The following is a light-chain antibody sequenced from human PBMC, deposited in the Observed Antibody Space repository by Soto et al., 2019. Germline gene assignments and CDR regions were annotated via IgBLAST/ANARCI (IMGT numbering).Light chain of an antibody. J-gene: IGKJ4*01. CDR1: QSISSW. CDR2: KAS. Sequence: DIQMTQSPSTLSASVGDRVTITCRASQSISSWLAWYQQKPGKAPKLLIYKASSLESGVPSRFSGSGSGTEFTRTISSLQPDDFSTYYCQQYNSYLLTCGGGTKVEIK. V-gene: IGKV1-5*03. CDR3: QQYNSYLLT.